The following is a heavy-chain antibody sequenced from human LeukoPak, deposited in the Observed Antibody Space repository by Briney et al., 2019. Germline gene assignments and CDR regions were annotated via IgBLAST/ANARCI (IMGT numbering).Heavy chain of an antibody. Sequence: SETLSLTCAVSGGSISSYYWSWIRQSPGKGLEWIAYIYHSGNTNYNPSFKSRVTISVDTSKNQFSLRLTSVAAADTAIYYCARQPSGTAAFDIWGQGTMVTVSS. J-gene: IGHJ3*02. CDR3: ARQPSGTAAFDI. CDR1: GGSISSYY. CDR2: IYHSGNT. V-gene: IGHV4-59*08. D-gene: IGHD1/OR15-1a*01.